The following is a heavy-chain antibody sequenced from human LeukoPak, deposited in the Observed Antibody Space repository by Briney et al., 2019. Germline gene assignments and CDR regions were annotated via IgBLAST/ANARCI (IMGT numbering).Heavy chain of an antibody. CDR1: GFTFSDYS. V-gene: IGHV3-48*01. J-gene: IGHJ4*02. Sequence: PGGSLRLSCTASGFTFSDYSMNWVRQAPGKGLEWISYISSSSSTIYYADSVKGRFTISRDNAKNSLYLQMNGLRAEDTAVYYCARARQLYYFDYWGQGTLVTVSS. CDR2: ISSSSSTI. CDR3: ARARQLYYFDY. D-gene: IGHD2-15*01.